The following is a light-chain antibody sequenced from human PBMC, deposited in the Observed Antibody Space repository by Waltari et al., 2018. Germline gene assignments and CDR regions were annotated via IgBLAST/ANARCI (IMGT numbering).Light chain of an antibody. V-gene: IGKV3-20*01. CDR2: KAS. CDR3: QNHERLPAT. CDR1: QSLGRC. Sequence: EIMLTQSPGTLSLSPGERATLSCRASQSLGRCLVWSQQTPGQAPRLLMYKASRWGTGIPDRVSGSGSGTDCSLTDSRLEPEDVAVYYCQNHERLPATYGQWTKVEIK. J-gene: IGKJ1*01.